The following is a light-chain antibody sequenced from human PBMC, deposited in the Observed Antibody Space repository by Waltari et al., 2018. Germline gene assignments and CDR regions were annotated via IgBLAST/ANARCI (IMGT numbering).Light chain of an antibody. CDR1: QSVLYSSNNKNY. V-gene: IGKV4-1*01. J-gene: IGKJ1*01. CDR2: WAS. Sequence: DIVMTQSPDSLAVSLGERATINCKSSQSVLYSSNNKNYLAWYQQKPGQPPKLLIYWASTRESGVPDRFSGSGSEADFTLTITSLQAEDVEVYYCQQYYITPRTFGQGTKVEIK. CDR3: QQYYITPRT.